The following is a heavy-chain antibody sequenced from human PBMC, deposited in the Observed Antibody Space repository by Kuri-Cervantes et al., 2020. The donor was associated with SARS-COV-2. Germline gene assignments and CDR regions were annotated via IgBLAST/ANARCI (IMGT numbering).Heavy chain of an antibody. CDR3: AKFYHSSGWYGDAFDI. D-gene: IGHD6-13*01. J-gene: IGHJ3*02. Sequence: GESLKISCAASGFTFSSYAMSWVRQAPGKGLEWVSAISGSGGSTYYADSVKGRFTISRDNSKNTLYLQMNSLRAEDTAVYYCAKFYHSSGWYGDAFDIWGQGTMVTVSS. V-gene: IGHV3-23*01. CDR2: ISGSGGST. CDR1: GFTFSSYA.